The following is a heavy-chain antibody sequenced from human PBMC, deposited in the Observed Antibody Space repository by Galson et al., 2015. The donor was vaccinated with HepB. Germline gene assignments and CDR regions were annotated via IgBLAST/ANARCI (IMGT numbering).Heavy chain of an antibody. D-gene: IGHD4-11*01. J-gene: IGHJ5*02. CDR3: TKMGYSNFENNYFDP. V-gene: IGHV3-23*01. Sequence: LRLSCAASEFTFSSYAMSWVRQAPGKGLEWVSAVSFVGRSTDYADSVKGRFTISRDNSKNTLYLQMNSLRAEDTAIYYCTKMGYSNFENNYFDPWGQGTPVTVSS. CDR1: EFTFSSYA. CDR2: VSFVGRST.